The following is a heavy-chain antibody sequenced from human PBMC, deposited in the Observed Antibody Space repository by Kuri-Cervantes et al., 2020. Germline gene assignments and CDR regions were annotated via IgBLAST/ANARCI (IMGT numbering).Heavy chain of an antibody. D-gene: IGHD6-19*01. Sequence: SETLSLTCSVSGGSISSSSYYWAWIRQPPGKGLEWIGSIYYSGSTYYNPSLKSRVTISVDTSKNQFSLKLSSVTAADTAVYYCARHYSSGWYGAGYFDYWGQGTLVTVSS. J-gene: IGHJ4*02. V-gene: IGHV4-39*01. CDR3: ARHYSSGWYGAGYFDY. CDR1: GGSISSSSYY. CDR2: IYYSGST.